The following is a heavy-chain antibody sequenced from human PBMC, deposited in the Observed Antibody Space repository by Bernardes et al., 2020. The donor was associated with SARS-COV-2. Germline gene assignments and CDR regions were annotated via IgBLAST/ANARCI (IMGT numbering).Heavy chain of an antibody. Sequence: SETLSLTRVVSGGSISSSIYYWGWIRQPPGKGPEWIGSMSYSGSTYYNPSLKSRITISLDASKNQFSLKLNSVTAADTAVYYCVSAPNQDFFDYWGQGTLVTVSS. CDR1: GGSISSSIYY. J-gene: IGHJ4*02. CDR2: MSYSGST. CDR3: VSAPNQDFFDY. V-gene: IGHV4-39*01.